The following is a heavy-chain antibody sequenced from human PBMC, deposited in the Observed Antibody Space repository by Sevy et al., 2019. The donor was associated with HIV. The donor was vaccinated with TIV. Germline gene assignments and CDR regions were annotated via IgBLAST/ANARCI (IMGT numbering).Heavy chain of an antibody. CDR1: GFTFSSYA. V-gene: IGHV3-23*01. CDR2: ISGSGGST. Sequence: GGSLRLSCAASGFTFSSYAMSWVRQAPGKGLEWVSAISGSGGSTYYADSVKGRFTISRDNSKNTLYLQMNSLRAEDTAVYYCAKDQDFWSGYVDFGMDVWGQGTTVTVSS. D-gene: IGHD3-3*01. J-gene: IGHJ6*02. CDR3: AKDQDFWSGYVDFGMDV.